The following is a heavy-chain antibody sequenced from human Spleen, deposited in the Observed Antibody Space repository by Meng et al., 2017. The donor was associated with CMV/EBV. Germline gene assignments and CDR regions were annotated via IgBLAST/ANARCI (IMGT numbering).Heavy chain of an antibody. V-gene: IGHV3-74*01. Sequence: LTCAASGFTFTKHWIHWVRQAPGKGPAWVSRINGDATRTSYVDSVEGRFTITRDNAKNTVHLQMNSLGVEDTAVYYCARDGGSTFFDYWGQGVLVTVSS. CDR2: INGDATRT. CDR3: ARDGGSTFFDY. D-gene: IGHD3-16*01. J-gene: IGHJ4*02. CDR1: GFTFTKHW.